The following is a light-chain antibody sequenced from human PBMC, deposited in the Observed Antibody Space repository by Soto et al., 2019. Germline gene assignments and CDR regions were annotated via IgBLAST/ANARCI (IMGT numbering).Light chain of an antibody. CDR2: GAS. CDR3: QQYNIWPPLT. V-gene: IGKV3-15*01. Sequence: EIVMTQSPGTLSVSPGERATLSCRASQSVSSNLAWYQQKPGQAPRLLIYGASTRATGIPGRFSGSGSGTEFTLTISSLQSEDFAVYYCQQYNIWPPLTFGGGTKVDIK. CDR1: QSVSSN. J-gene: IGKJ4*01.